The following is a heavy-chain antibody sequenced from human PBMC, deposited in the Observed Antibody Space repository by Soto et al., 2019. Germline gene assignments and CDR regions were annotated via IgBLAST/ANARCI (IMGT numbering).Heavy chain of an antibody. V-gene: IGHV1-69*01. CDR1: GGTFSNYA. CDR3: ARSQGSSTSLEIYYYYYYGMDL. D-gene: IGHD2-2*01. J-gene: IGHJ6*02. Sequence: QVQLVQSGAEVKKPGSSVKGSCKASGGTFSNYAISWVRQAPGQGLEWMGGIIPISGTANYAQKFQGRVTITAGESTSTAYMELSSLRSEDTAVYYCARSQGSSTSLEIYYYYYYGMDLWGQGTTVTVSS. CDR2: IIPISGTA.